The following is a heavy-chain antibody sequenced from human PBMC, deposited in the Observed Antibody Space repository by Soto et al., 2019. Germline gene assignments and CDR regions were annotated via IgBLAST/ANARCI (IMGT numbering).Heavy chain of an antibody. V-gene: IGHV3-23*01. Sequence: DVQLLESGGGLVQPGGSLRLSCATSGFTFGNYGMNWVRQAPGKGLEWVSGISGGGGNTYYAESVKGRFTISRDPSKNTVFLEMNSLRAEDTAVYYCAKGFIVVVTVLRPDDAFDVWGQGTLVTVSS. CDR2: ISGGGGNT. CDR3: AKGFIVVVTVLRPDDAFDV. CDR1: GFTFGNYG. J-gene: IGHJ3*01. D-gene: IGHD2-21*02.